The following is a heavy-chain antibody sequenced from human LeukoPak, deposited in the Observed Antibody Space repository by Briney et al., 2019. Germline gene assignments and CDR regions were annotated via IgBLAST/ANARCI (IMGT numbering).Heavy chain of an antibody. CDR2: ISYDGSNK. CDR3: AYMRGLYYGIDY. J-gene: IGHJ4*02. Sequence: PGGSLRLSCSASGFTFSNYAMHWVRQAPGKGLEWVAVISYDGSNKYYADSVKGRFTISRDNSKNTLYLQMNSLRAEDTAVYYCAYMRGLYYGIDYWGQGTLVTVSS. D-gene: IGHD3-10*01. CDR1: GFTFSNYA. V-gene: IGHV3-30*04.